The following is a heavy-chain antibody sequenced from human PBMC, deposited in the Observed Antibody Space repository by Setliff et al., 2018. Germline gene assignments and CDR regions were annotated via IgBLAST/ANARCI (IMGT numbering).Heavy chain of an antibody. J-gene: IGHJ6*03. CDR1: GFTFSDYY. V-gene: IGHV3-66*02. CDR3: ARSTETFSGEDFYFLYYMDV. CDR2: IYTNGITT. Sequence: PGGSLRLSCAASGFTFSDYYMSWIRQAPGKGLEWISTIYTNGITTFYADSVKGRFTISRDSSRNTVDLQMSSLRPEDTALYYCARSTETFSGEDFYFLYYMDVWGKGTTVTVSS. D-gene: IGHD4-4*01.